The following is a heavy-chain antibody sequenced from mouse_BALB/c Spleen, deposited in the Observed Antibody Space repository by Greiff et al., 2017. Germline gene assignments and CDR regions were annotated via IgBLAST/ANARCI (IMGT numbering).Heavy chain of an antibody. J-gene: IGHJ4*01. CDR3: ASGEDGYDGYAMDY. CDR2: ISSGGSYT. Sequence: EVQRVESGGGLVKPGGSLKLSCAASGFTFSSYAMSWVRQTPEKRLEWVATISSGGSYTYYPDSVKGRFTISRDNAKNTLYLQMSSLRSEDTAMYYCASGEDGYDGYAMDYWGQGTSVTVSS. CDR1: GFTFSSYA. V-gene: IGHV5-9-3*01. D-gene: IGHD2-2*01.